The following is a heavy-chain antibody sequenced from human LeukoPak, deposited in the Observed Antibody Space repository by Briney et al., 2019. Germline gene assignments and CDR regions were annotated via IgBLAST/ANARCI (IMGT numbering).Heavy chain of an antibody. CDR1: GFTFSDYY. CDR3: ARDRAAAGTSRGLDY. Sequence: GGSLRLSCAASGFTFSDYYMSWIRQAPGKGLEWVSYISSSSSYTNYADSVKGRFTISRDNAKNSLYLQMNSLRAEDTAVYYRARDRAAAGTSRGLDYWGQGTLVTVSS. V-gene: IGHV3-11*05. J-gene: IGHJ4*02. CDR2: ISSSSSYT. D-gene: IGHD6-13*01.